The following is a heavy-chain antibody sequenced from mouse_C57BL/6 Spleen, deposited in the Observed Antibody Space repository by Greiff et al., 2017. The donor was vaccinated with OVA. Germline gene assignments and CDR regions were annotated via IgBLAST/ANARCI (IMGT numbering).Heavy chain of an antibody. Sequence: ESGPGLVKPSQSLSLTCSVTGYSITSGYYWNWIRQFPGNKLEWMGYISYDGSNNYNPSLKNRISITRDTSKNQFFLKLNSVTTEDTATYYCARDRTPNYFDYWGQGTTLTVSS. V-gene: IGHV3-6*01. CDR3: ARDRTPNYFDY. CDR2: ISYDGSN. J-gene: IGHJ2*01. CDR1: GYSITSGYY.